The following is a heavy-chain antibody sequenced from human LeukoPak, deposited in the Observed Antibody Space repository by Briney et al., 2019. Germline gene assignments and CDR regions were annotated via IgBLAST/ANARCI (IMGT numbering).Heavy chain of an antibody. D-gene: IGHD3-10*01. CDR1: GYTFTGYY. CDR2: INPNSGGT. J-gene: IGHJ4*02. Sequence: GASVKVSCKASGYTFTGYYMHWVRRAPGQGLEWMGWINPNSGGTNYAQKFQGRVTMTRDTSISTAYMELSRLRSDDTAVYYCARGAMVRGVTGFDYWGQGTLVTVSS. CDR3: ARGAMVRGVTGFDY. V-gene: IGHV1-2*02.